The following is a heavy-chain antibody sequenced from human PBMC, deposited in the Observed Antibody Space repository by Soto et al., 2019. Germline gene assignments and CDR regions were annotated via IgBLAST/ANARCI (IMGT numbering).Heavy chain of an antibody. D-gene: IGHD3-10*01. CDR3: ARELRFGEDYYGMDV. J-gene: IGHJ6*02. CDR1: GGSISSYY. V-gene: IGHV4-59*06. CDR2: IHYSGST. Sequence: PSETLSLTCTVSGGSISSYYWSWIRQHPGKGLEWIGYIHYSGSTYYNPSLKSRVTISVDTSKNQFSLKLSSVTAADTAVYYCARELRFGEDYYGMDVWGQGTTVTVSS.